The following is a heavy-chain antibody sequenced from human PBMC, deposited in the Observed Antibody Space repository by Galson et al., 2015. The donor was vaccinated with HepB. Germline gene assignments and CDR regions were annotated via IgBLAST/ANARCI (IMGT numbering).Heavy chain of an antibody. CDR2: ITPDGDDI. V-gene: IGHV3-21*06. J-gene: IGHJ4*02. CDR3: ARDPGRLAARPFDF. Sequence: SLRLSCAASGFNFKTYTINWVRQTPGKGLEWVSSITPDGDDIYYADSVKARFTISRDNSKNSVFLHMNSLRGDDTALYSCARDPGRLAARPFDFWGQGTQVTVSS. D-gene: IGHD6-6*01. CDR1: GFNFKTYT.